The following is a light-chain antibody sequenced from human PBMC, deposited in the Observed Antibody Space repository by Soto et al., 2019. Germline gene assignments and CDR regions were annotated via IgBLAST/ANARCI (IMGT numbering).Light chain of an antibody. V-gene: IGKV1-39*01. J-gene: IGKJ1*01. CDR3: QQSYSTSRT. Sequence: DIHMTQSPSSLSASLGDRVTITCRASQNIINYLNWYQQKPGKAPKLLIYAASSLQSGVPSRFSGSGSGTDFTLTISSLQPEDFATYYCQQSYSTSRTFGQGTKVDIK. CDR2: AAS. CDR1: QNIINY.